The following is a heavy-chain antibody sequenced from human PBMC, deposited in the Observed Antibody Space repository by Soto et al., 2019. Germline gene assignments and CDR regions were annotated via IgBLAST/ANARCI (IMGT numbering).Heavy chain of an antibody. CDR2: IFSSGST. J-gene: IGHJ4*02. CDR1: DGSIITFY. V-gene: IGHV4-4*07. D-gene: IGHD3-22*01. CDR3: ARVKYDDIGYYLDH. Sequence: SETLSLTCPVSDGSIITFYWSWVLPPAGKGLEWIGRIFSSGSTSFNPSLESRVAMSVDTSKNQFSLNVSSVTAVDRAVYFCARVKYDDIGYYLDHWGQGTLVTVSS.